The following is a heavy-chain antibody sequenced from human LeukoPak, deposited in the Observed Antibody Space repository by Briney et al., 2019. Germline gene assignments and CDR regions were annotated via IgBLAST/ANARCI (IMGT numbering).Heavy chain of an antibody. CDR2: ISYDGSNK. Sequence: GGSLRLSCAASGFTFSSYAMHWVRQAPGKGLEWVAVISYDGSNKYYADSVKGRFTISRDNSKNTLYREMNSLRAEDTAVYYCARGRDDFWSGYYDGSGSPPDYWGQGTLVTVSS. CDR3: ARGRDDFWSGYYDGSGSPPDY. J-gene: IGHJ4*02. CDR1: GFTFSSYA. V-gene: IGHV3-30*04. D-gene: IGHD3-3*01.